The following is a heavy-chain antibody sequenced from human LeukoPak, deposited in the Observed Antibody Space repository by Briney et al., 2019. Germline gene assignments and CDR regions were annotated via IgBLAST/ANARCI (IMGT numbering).Heavy chain of an antibody. Sequence: GGSLRLSCAASGFTFSSYGMHWVRQAPGKGLEWVAVIWYDGSNIHYADSAKGRFTISRDNSKNTLYLQMSGLRAEDTAIYYCARSYDSSDDYYGAFDIWGQGTMVTVSS. V-gene: IGHV3-33*01. J-gene: IGHJ3*02. CDR1: GFTFSSYG. CDR3: ARSYDSSDDYYGAFDI. D-gene: IGHD3-22*01. CDR2: IWYDGSNI.